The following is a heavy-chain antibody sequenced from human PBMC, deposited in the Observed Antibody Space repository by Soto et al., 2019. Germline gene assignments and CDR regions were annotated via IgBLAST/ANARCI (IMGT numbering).Heavy chain of an antibody. V-gene: IGHV1-18*01. CDR1: GYTFSSYG. Sequence: QVHLMQSGAEVKSPGASVRVSCKASGYTFSSYGVSWVRQAPGQGLEFMGWISVYNGHTNYAQKFQGRVTMTTDTSTSTAYMELRSLRSADTAVYFCARCDFGDYVPSLDHWGQETLVTVSA. J-gene: IGHJ4*02. D-gene: IGHD4-17*01. CDR3: ARCDFGDYVPSLDH. CDR2: ISVYNGHT.